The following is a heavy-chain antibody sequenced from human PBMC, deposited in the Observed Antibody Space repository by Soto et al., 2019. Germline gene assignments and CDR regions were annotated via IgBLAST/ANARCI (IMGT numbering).Heavy chain of an antibody. D-gene: IGHD6-13*01. Sequence: ASVKVSCKASGYTFTSYAMHWVRQAPGQRLEWMGWINAGNGNTKYSQKFQGRVTITRDTPASTAYMELSSLRSGDTAVYYCARGAAAGTEYDAFDSWGQGTRFTIAS. CDR1: GYTFTSYA. CDR3: ARGAAAGTEYDAFDS. J-gene: IGHJ3*02. CDR2: INAGNGNT. V-gene: IGHV1-3*01.